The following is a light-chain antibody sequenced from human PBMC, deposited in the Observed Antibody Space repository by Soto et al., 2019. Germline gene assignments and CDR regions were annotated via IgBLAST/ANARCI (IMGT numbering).Light chain of an antibody. J-gene: IGKJ2*01. V-gene: IGKV2-24*01. CDR1: QSLLHSDGQTY. Sequence: DIVLTQTPLSSPVTLGQPASIPCRSSQSLLHSDGQTYWSWLQQRPGQPPRLQIYKISNRFSGVPDRFSGSGAGTDFALKISRVEAEDVGIDYCRQATKYPPYTFGQGTKRESK. CDR3: RQATKYPPYT. CDR2: KIS.